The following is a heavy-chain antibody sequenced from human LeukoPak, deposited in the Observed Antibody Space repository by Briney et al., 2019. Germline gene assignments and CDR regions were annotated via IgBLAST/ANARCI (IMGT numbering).Heavy chain of an antibody. CDR1: GGSISSGDYY. Sequence: PSQTLSLTCAVSGGSISSGDYYWSWIRQPPGKGLEWIGYIYYSGSTYYNPSLKSRVTISVDTSKNQFSLKLSSVTAADTAVYYCARGRDYYGSGSYYNGGYWGQGTLVTVSS. D-gene: IGHD3-10*01. V-gene: IGHV4-30-4*08. J-gene: IGHJ4*02. CDR2: IYYSGST. CDR3: ARGRDYYGSGSYYNGGY.